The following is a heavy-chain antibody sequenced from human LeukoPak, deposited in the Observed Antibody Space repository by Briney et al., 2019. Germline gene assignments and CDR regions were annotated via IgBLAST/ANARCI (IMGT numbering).Heavy chain of an antibody. J-gene: IGHJ4*02. Sequence: ASVTVSCKASGYNFTDYYIHWVRQAPGQGLEWMGWINPKSGGTNYAQKFRGRVTMTRDTSTSTASMELSGLRSDDTAVYYCARDSGLGPTWHPFDHWGQGTPVTVSS. D-gene: IGHD1-26*01. CDR1: GYNFTDYY. CDR3: ARDSGLGPTWHPFDH. CDR2: INPKSGGT. V-gene: IGHV1-2*02.